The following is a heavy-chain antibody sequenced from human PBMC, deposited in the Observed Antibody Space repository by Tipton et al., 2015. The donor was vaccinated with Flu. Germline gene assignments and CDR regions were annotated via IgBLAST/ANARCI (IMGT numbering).Heavy chain of an antibody. CDR2: IYYSGST. CDR1: GGSISSYY. V-gene: IGHV4-59*01. Sequence: TLSLTCTVSGGSISSYYWSWIRQPPGKGLEWIGYIYYSGSTNYNPSLKSRVTISVDTSKNQFSLKLSSVTAADTAVYYCARVLGYCSSTSCYWPYYFDYWGQGTLVTVSS. CDR3: ARVLGYCSSTSCYWPYYFDY. D-gene: IGHD2-2*01. J-gene: IGHJ4*02.